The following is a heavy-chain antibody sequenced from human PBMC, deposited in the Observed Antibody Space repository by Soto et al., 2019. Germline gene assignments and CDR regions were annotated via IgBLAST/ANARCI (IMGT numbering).Heavy chain of an antibody. Sequence: SETLSLTCTVSGDSIGGVGYWSWIRQFPGRGLEWIGCTSSSGSTYYNPALNNRISLSLDTSQNQFSLKLLSVTAADTAIYYCARSGVTGIVIPSHWFDPWGQGTLVTVSS. CDR2: TSSSGST. V-gene: IGHV4-31*03. CDR3: ARSGVTGIVIPSHWFDP. D-gene: IGHD2-21*02. CDR1: GDSIGGVGY. J-gene: IGHJ5*02.